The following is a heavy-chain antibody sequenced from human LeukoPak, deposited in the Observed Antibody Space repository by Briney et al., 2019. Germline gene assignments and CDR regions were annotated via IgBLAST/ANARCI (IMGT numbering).Heavy chain of an antibody. V-gene: IGHV1-46*01. Sequence: ASVKVSCKAFGYALTSYYIHWVRQAPGQGLEWMGIIDPRAGSTIYAQNFQGRITLAADTSTNTVYMELRSLTSGDTAIYFCARKFYFDYWGQGSLVTVSS. CDR3: ARKFYFDY. J-gene: IGHJ4*02. CDR2: IDPRAGST. CDR1: GYALTSYY.